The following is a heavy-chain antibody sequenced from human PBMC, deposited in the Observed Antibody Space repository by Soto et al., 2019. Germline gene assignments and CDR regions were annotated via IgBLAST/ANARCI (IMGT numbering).Heavy chain of an antibody. J-gene: IGHJ4*02. V-gene: IGHV1-24*01. CDR2: FGPDDGDT. CDR1: GYTFTEYC. CDR3: ATDLRSSGSGGSDY. D-gene: IGHD3-10*01. Sequence: ASVKVSCKVSGYTFTEYCIRWVRRAPGKGLEWMGGFGPDDGDTNYAQKFQGRVTMTEDTSTDTAYMELSSLRSEDTAVYYCATDLRSSGSGGSDYWGQGTLVTVSS.